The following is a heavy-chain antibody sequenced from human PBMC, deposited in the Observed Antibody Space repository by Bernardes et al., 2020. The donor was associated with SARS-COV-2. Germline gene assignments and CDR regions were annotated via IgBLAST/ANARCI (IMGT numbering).Heavy chain of an antibody. CDR2: ISGDSTYT. CDR1: GFTFSNSN. J-gene: IGHJ6*02. D-gene: IGHD2-2*03. CDR3: ARFGYCTSNSCPTMAYYYYYYGMDV. V-gene: IGHV3-21*01. Sequence: VGSLRLSCAASGFTFSNSNMNWVRQAPGKGLEWVSSISGDSTYTYFADSVKGRFTISRDNAKNSLYLQMNSLSAEDTAVYYCARFGYCTSNSCPTMAYYYYYYGMDVWGQGTTVTVSS.